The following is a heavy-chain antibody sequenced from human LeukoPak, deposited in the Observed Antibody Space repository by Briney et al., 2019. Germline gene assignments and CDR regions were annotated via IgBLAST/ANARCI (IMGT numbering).Heavy chain of an antibody. D-gene: IGHD6-19*01. Sequence: PSETLSLTCTVSGGSISSYYWSWIRQPPGKGLEWIGYVYYSGSTNYNPSLKSRVTTSVDTSKNQFSLNLSSVTAADTAVYYCARSVAGYVYYFDYWGQGTLVTVSS. V-gene: IGHV4-59*01. CDR1: GGSISSYY. CDR3: ARSVAGYVYYFDY. CDR2: VYYSGST. J-gene: IGHJ4*02.